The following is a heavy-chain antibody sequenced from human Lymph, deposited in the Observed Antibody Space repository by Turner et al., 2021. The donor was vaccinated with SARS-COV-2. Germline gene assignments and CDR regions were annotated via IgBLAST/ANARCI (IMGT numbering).Heavy chain of an antibody. D-gene: IGHD4-17*01. CDR1: DFIVSSNY. CDR2: IYSGGST. J-gene: IGHJ4*02. CDR3: ARVLPYGDYFDY. Sequence: EVQLVESGGGLIKPGGSLRLSCAASDFIVSSNYMTWVRQAPGKGLEWVSIIYSGGSTFYADSVKGRFTISRDNSRNTLYLQMNSLRAEDTAVYYCARVLPYGDYFDYWGQGTLVTVSS. V-gene: IGHV3-53*01.